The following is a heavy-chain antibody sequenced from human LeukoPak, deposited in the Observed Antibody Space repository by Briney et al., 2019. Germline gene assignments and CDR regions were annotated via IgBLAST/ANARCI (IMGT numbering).Heavy chain of an antibody. J-gene: IGHJ6*02. CDR2: ITSSGTTI. CDR1: GFTFSDYY. Sequence: GGSLRLSCAASGFTFSDYYMTWIRQAPGKGLEWVSYITSSGTTIYYADSVKGRFTISRDNSKNSLYLQMNSLRTEDTALYYCAKDIGSTSCYLGCAYGMDVWGQGTTVTVSS. D-gene: IGHD2-2*01. CDR3: AKDIGSTSCYLGCAYGMDV. V-gene: IGHV3-11*01.